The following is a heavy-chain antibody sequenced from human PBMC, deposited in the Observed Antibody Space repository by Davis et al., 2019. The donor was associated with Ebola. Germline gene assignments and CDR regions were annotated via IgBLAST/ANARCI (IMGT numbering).Heavy chain of an antibody. V-gene: IGHV3-7*01. CDR3: ARDPTAIVLMAMDV. CDR2: IKQDGSEK. Sequence: GGSLRLSCAASGFTFSSYAMSWVRQAPGKGLEWVANIKQDGSEKYYVDSVKGRFTISRDNAKNSLYLQMNSLRAEDTAVYYCARDPTAIVLMAMDVWGKGTTVTVSS. D-gene: IGHD2-8*01. J-gene: IGHJ6*03. CDR1: GFTFSSYA.